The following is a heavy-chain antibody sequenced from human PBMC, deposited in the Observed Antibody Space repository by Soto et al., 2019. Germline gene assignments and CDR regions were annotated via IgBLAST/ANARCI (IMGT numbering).Heavy chain of an antibody. CDR2: INPSGGST. CDR3: ARDATDYYYYMDV. CDR1: GYTFTSYD. V-gene: IGHV1-46*03. J-gene: IGHJ6*03. D-gene: IGHD4-17*01. Sequence: ASVKVSCKASGYTFTSYDMHWVRQAPGQGLEWMGIINPSGGSTSYAQKFQGRVTMTRDTSTSTVYMELSSLRSEDTAVYYCARDATDYYYYMDVWGKGTTVTVSS.